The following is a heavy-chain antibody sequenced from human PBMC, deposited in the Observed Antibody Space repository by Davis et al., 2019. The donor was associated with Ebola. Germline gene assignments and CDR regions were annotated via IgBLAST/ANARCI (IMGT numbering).Heavy chain of an antibody. D-gene: IGHD3-9*01. CDR2: IGSDGINK. CDR3: AGNYDILTGTPFDY. V-gene: IGHV3-23*01. J-gene: IGHJ4*02. Sequence: GGSLRLSCAASGFTFSTYAMSWVRQAPGRGPEWVSGIGSDGINKDYADSVKGRFTISRDNSKNTLYLQMNSLRAEDTAVYYCAGNYDILTGTPFDYWGQGTLVTVSS. CDR1: GFTFSTYA.